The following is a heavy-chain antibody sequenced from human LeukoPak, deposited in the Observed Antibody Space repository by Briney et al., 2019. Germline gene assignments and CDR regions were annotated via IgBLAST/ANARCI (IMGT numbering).Heavy chain of an antibody. CDR1: GFTFSSYA. J-gene: IGHJ6*03. D-gene: IGHD5-24*01. CDR2: ISYDGSNK. CDR3: AKDKIENYYMDV. Sequence: GGSLRLSCAASGFTFSSYAMHWVRQAPGKGLEWVAVISYDGSNKYYADSVKGRFTISRDNSKNTLYLQMNSLRAEDTAVYYCAKDKIENYYMDVWGKGTTVTVSS. V-gene: IGHV3-30*18.